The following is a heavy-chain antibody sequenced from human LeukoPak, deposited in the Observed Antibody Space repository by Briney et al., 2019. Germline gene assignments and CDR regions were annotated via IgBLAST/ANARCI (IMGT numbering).Heavy chain of an antibody. J-gene: IGHJ5*02. CDR1: GFTFSSYA. V-gene: IGHV3-30*04. CDR2: ISYDGSNK. CDR3: ARAPSRRWWFDP. Sequence: PGGSLRLSCAASGFTFSSYAMHWVRRAPGKGLEWVAVISYDGSNKYYADSVKGRFTISRDNSKNTLYLQMNSLRAEDTAVYYCARAPSRRWWFDPWGQGTLVTVSS.